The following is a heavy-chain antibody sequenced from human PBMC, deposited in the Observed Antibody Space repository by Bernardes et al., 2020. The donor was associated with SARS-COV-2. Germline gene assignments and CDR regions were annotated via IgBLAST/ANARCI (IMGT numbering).Heavy chain of an antibody. CDR2: ISGSANII. CDR1: GFTFSGYY. CDR3: ARVNWFVVLEAANQEAAFDY. V-gene: IGHV3-11*01. Sequence: GGSLRLSCAASGFTFSGYYMSWIRQAPGKGLEWISHISGSANIIYYADSVKGRFTISRDNAKNSLYLQMSSLRAEDTAVYYCARVNWFVVLEAANQEAAFDYWGQGTLVTVSS. D-gene: IGHD2-15*01. J-gene: IGHJ4*02.